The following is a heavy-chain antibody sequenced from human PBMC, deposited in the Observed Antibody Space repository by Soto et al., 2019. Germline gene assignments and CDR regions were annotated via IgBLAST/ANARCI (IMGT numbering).Heavy chain of an antibody. V-gene: IGHV3-33*01. Sequence: QVQLVESGGGVVQPGRSLRLSCAGSGFNFRSDGMHWVRQAPGKGLERVAVIWFDGSNKYYGDSVKGRFTISRDNSKNTLYLQRDSLRVEDTAVYYCASGPGGSPRGWFAPWGQGTLVTVSS. J-gene: IGHJ5*02. CDR2: IWFDGSNK. CDR3: ASGPGGSPRGWFAP. CDR1: GFNFRSDG. D-gene: IGHD1-26*01.